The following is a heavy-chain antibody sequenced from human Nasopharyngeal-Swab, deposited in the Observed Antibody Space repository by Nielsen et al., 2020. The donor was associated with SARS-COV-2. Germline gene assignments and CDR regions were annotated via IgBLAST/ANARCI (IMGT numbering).Heavy chain of an antibody. Sequence: GESLKISCAASGFTFSSYTMNWVRQAPGKGLVWVASTNAAGTYAHYADSVKGRFTISRENAKNSLYLQMNRLGAEDTAVYYCLRGDSRDVWGQGTVVTVSS. CDR3: LRGDSRDV. J-gene: IGHJ3*01. CDR2: TNAAGTYA. CDR1: GFTFSSYT. V-gene: IGHV3-21*01. D-gene: IGHD3-22*01.